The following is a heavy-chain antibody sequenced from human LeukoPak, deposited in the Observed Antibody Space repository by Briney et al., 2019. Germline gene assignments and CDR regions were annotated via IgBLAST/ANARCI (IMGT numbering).Heavy chain of an antibody. CDR1: GYTFISYN. D-gene: IGHD4-23*01. J-gene: IGHJ6*03. Sequence: ASVRVSCKASGYTFISYNINWLRQATGQGLEWMGWVNPRSGDAGYLQKFQGRVTITRNTSISTAYMELSSLRSEDTAVYYCARGPYGGNTHYYYYYMDVRGKGTTVTVSS. CDR3: ARGPYGGNTHYYYYYMDV. V-gene: IGHV1-8*03. CDR2: VNPRSGDA.